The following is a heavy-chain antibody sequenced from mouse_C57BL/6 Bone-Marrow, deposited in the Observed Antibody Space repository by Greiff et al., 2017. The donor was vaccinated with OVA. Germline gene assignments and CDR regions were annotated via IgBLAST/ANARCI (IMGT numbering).Heavy chain of an antibody. CDR1: GYTFTSYW. CDR3: ASLAYYSNTGFAD. CDR2: INPSNGGT. Sequence: QVQLQQPGTELVKPGASVKLSCKASGYTFTSYWMHWVKQRPGQGLEWIGNINPSNGGTNYNAKFQSKATLTVATSSSTAYMQLSSLTSEDSAVDYCASLAYYSNTGFADWGQGTLVTVSA. D-gene: IGHD2-5*01. J-gene: IGHJ3*01. V-gene: IGHV1-53*01.